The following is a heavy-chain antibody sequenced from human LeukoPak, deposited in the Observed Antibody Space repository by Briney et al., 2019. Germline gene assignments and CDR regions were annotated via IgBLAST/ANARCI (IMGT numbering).Heavy chain of an antibody. CDR3: ARGEDIVVVVGGYYYGMDV. CDR1: GYTFTSYG. D-gene: IGHD2-15*01. J-gene: IGHJ6*02. Sequence: ASVKVSCKASGYTFTSYGISWVRQAPGQGLEWMGWISAYNGNTNYAQKLQGGVTMTTDTSTSTAYMELRSLRSDDTAVYYCARGEDIVVVVGGYYYGMDVWGQGTTVTVSS. V-gene: IGHV1-18*01. CDR2: ISAYNGNT.